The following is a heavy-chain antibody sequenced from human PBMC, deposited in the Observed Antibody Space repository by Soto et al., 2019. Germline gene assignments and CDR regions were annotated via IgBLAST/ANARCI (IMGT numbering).Heavy chain of an antibody. D-gene: IGHD2-15*01. Sequence: ASVKVSCKASGYTFTSYAMHWVRQAPGQRLEWMGWINAGNGNTKYSQKFQGRVTITRDTSASTAYMELSSLRSEDTAVYYCAXEKDIVVVVAAYNWFDPWGQGTLVTVSS. V-gene: IGHV1-3*01. CDR3: AXEKDIVVVVAAYNWFDP. CDR2: INAGNGNT. J-gene: IGHJ5*02. CDR1: GYTFTSYA.